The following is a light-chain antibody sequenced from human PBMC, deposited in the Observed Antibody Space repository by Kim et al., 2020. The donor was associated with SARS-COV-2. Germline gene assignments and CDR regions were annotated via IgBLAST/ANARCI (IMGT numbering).Light chain of an antibody. CDR2: AAS. CDR1: QSISSY. CDR3: QQSYSTPFT. Sequence: DIQMTQSPSSLSASVGDRVTITCRASQSISSYLNWYQQKPGKAPKLLIYAASSLQSGVPSRFSGSGSGTDFTLTIRSLQPADFATYYCQQSYSTPFTFGPGTKVGIK. J-gene: IGKJ3*01. V-gene: IGKV1-39*01.